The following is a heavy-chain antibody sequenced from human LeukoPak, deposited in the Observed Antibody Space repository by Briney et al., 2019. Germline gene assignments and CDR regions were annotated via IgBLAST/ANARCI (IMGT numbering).Heavy chain of an antibody. D-gene: IGHD2-2*01. CDR3: ARDRYCSSTSCYSWFDP. Sequence: PGGSLRLSCAASGFTFSSYWMHWVRQAPEKGLVWVSRINSDGSSTSYADSVKGRFTISRDNAKNTLYLQMNSLRAEDTAVYYCARDRYCSSTSCYSWFDPWGQGTLVTVSS. CDR2: INSDGSST. J-gene: IGHJ5*02. CDR1: GFTFSSYW. V-gene: IGHV3-74*01.